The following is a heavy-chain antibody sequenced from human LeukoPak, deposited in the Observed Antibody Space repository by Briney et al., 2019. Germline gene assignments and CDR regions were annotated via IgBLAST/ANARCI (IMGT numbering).Heavy chain of an antibody. Sequence: SETLSLTCTVSGGSISSYYWSWIRQPPGKGLEWIGYICYSGSTNYNPSLKSRVTISVDTSKNQFSLKLSSVTAADTAVYYCARSSSSGWYGEGAFDYWGQGTLVTVSS. CDR1: GGSISSYY. CDR2: ICYSGST. CDR3: ARSSSSGWYGEGAFDY. V-gene: IGHV4-59*08. D-gene: IGHD6-19*01. J-gene: IGHJ4*02.